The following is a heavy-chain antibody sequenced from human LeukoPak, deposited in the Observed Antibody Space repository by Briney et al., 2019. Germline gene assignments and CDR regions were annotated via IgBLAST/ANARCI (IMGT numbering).Heavy chain of an antibody. V-gene: IGHV3-30*02. Sequence: GGSLRLSCAASGVTISSYGMHWVRQAPGKGLEWVAFIRYDGTNKYYADSVKGRFTISRDNSMNTMYLQMNSLRVEDTAVYYCAKVGFGWYQIDYWGQGTLVTVSS. D-gene: IGHD6-19*01. CDR2: IRYDGTNK. CDR3: AKVGFGWYQIDY. CDR1: GVTISSYG. J-gene: IGHJ4*02.